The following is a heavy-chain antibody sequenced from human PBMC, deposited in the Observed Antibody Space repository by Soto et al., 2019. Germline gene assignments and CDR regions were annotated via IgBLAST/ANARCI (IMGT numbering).Heavy chain of an antibody. Sequence: XESLNISCKASGYRFSTYWIGWVRQRPGKGPEWMAIIYPGDSDTRENPSFQGQVTISADKSSNTVHLQWRSLKASDTAIYYCARLGGIVDTGTWIQWGQGTPVTVPS. CDR2: IYPGDSDT. CDR1: GYRFSTYW. J-gene: IGHJ4*02. V-gene: IGHV5-51*01. D-gene: IGHD1-26*01. CDR3: ARLGGIVDTGTWIQ.